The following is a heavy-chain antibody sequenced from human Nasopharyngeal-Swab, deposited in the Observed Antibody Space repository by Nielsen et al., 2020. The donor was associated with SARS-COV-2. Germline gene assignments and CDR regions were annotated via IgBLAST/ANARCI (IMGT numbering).Heavy chain of an antibody. J-gene: IGHJ4*02. CDR2: IVVGSGNT. D-gene: IGHD6-13*01. V-gene: IGHV1-58*01. CDR3: AAGIAGAGWIFDY. Sequence: WVRQAPGQRLEWIGWIVVGSGNTNYAQKFQERVTITRDMSTSTAYMELSSLRSEDTAVYYCAAGIAGAGWIFDYWGQGTLVTVSS.